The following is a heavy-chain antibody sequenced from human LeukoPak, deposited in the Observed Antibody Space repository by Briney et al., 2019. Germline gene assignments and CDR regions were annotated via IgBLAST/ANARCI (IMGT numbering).Heavy chain of an antibody. Sequence: GGSLRLSCAASGFTFSSYAMHWVRQAPGKGLEWVAVISYDGSNKYYADSVKGRFTISRDNSKNTLYLQMNSLRAEDTAVYYCAREDDDPDYYYYYGMDVWGQGTTVTVS. J-gene: IGHJ6*02. CDR2: ISYDGSNK. D-gene: IGHD1-1*01. CDR3: AREDDDPDYYYYYGMDV. CDR1: GFTFSSYA. V-gene: IGHV3-30-3*01.